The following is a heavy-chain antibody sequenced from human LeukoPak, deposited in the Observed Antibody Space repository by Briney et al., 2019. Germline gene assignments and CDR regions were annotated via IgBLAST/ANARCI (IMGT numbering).Heavy chain of an antibody. V-gene: IGHV3-21*01. CDR3: ARLECSSTSCYRHYYYMDV. J-gene: IGHJ6*03. CDR1: GFTFSGYS. Sequence: PGGSLRLSCAASGFTFSGYSMNWVRQAPGKGLEWVSSISSSSSNIYYADSVKGRFTISRDNAKNSLYLQVNSLRAEDPAVYYCARLECSSTSCYRHYYYMDVWGKGTTVTVSS. D-gene: IGHD2-2*02. CDR2: ISSSSSNI.